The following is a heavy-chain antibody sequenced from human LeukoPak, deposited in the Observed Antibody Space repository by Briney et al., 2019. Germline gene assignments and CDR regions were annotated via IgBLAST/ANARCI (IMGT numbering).Heavy chain of an antibody. CDR2: IYTSGST. D-gene: IGHD6-13*01. CDR1: GGSISSYY. J-gene: IGHJ4*02. V-gene: IGHV4-4*07. Sequence: SETLSLTCTVSGGSISSYYWCWIRQPAGKGLEWIGRIYTSGSTNYNPSLKSRVTMSVDMSKNQFSLKLSSVTAADTAVYYCARGPAAGNGIFDYWGQGTLVTVSS. CDR3: ARGPAAGNGIFDY.